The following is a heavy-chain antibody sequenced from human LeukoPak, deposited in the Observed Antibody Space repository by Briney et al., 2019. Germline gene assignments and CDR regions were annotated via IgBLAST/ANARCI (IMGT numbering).Heavy chain of an antibody. CDR2: IYPGDSDT. CDR1: GYIFTNYW. CDR3: ARQNGYRTWDYFDY. V-gene: IGHV5-51*01. Sequence: GESLKISCKDSGYIFTNYWIGWVRQMPGKGLDWIGIIYPGDSDTRYSPSFQGQVTISADKSISTAYLQWSSLKASDTAMYYCARQNGYRTWDYFDYWGQGTLVTVSS. D-gene: IGHD5-24*01. J-gene: IGHJ4*02.